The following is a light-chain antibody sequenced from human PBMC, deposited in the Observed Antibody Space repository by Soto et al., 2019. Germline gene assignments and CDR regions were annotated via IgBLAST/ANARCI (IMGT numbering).Light chain of an antibody. CDR2: DAS. CDR3: HQRSTWPFT. V-gene: IGKV3-11*01. CDR1: QSNSSY. Sequence: EIVLTQSPATLSLSPGERATLSCRASQSNSSYLAWYQQKPDQAPRLLIYDASNRATGIPARFSGGGSGTDFTLTISSLEPEDFAVYYCHQRSTWPFTFGPGTKVDIK. J-gene: IGKJ3*01.